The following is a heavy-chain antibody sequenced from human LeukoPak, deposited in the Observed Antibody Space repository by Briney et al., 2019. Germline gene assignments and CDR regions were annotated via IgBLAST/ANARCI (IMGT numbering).Heavy chain of an antibody. J-gene: IGHJ4*02. CDR1: GYTFTSYY. V-gene: IGHV1-46*01. D-gene: IGHD3-10*01. CDR3: ARGDAYYGSGSYYNAVDY. Sequence: ASVKVSCKASGYTFTSYYMHWVRQAPGQGLEWMGIINPSGGSTSYAQRFQGRVTMTRDMSTSTVYMELSSLRSEDTAVYYCARGDAYYGSGSYYNAVDYWGQGTLVTVSS. CDR2: INPSGGST.